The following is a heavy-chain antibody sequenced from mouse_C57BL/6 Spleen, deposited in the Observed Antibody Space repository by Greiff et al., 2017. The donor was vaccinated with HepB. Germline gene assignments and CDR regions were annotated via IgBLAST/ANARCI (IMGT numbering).Heavy chain of an antibody. J-gene: IGHJ2*01. CDR1: GYAFSSSW. CDR3: ARGRVFDY. CDR2: IYPGDGDT. V-gene: IGHV1-82*01. Sequence: QVQLQQSGPELVKPGASVKISCKASGYAFSSSWMNWVKQRPGKGLEWIGRIYPGDGDTNYNGKFKGKATLTADKSSSTAYMQLSSLTSEDSAVYFCARGRVFDYWGQGTTLTVSS.